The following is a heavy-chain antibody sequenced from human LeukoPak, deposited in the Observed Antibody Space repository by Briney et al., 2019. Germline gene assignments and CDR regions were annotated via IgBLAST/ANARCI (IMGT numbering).Heavy chain of an antibody. CDR3: ARGQARLAWFDP. CDR1: GGSFSGYY. CDR2: MYHSGST. Sequence: SETLSLTCAVYGGSFSGYYWSWIRQPPGKGLEWIGSMYHSGSTYYKPSLKSRVTISLDTSKNQFSLKLRSVTAADTAVYYCARGQARLAWFDPWGQGTLVTVSS. D-gene: IGHD6-19*01. V-gene: IGHV4-34*01. J-gene: IGHJ5*02.